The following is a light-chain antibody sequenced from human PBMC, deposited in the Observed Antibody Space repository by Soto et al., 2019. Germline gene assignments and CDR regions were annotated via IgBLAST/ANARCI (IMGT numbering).Light chain of an antibody. Sequence: QSALTQPPSVSGSPGQSVTISCTGTSSDVGNYNRVSWYQQPPGTAPKLMIYEVTNRPSGVPNRFSASKSGNTASLTISGLQAEDDADYYCTSYTGNRTWVFGGGTKLTVL. J-gene: IGLJ3*02. CDR2: EVT. CDR1: SSDVGNYNR. CDR3: TSYTGNRTWV. V-gene: IGLV2-18*02.